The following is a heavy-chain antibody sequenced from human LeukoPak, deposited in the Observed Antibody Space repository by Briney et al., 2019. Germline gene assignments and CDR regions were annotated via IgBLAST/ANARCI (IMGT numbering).Heavy chain of an antibody. V-gene: IGHV3-11*01. D-gene: IGHD6-19*01. J-gene: IGHJ4*02. CDR2: ISSGSTI. CDR1: GFTFSDYY. CDR3: ARDFSDSSSQTAFDF. Sequence: GGSLRLSCAASGFTFSDYYMSWIRQAPGKGLEWVSYISSGSTIYYSDSVKGRFTISRDNAKNSLFLQMNSLRDEDTAVYYCARDFSDSSSQTAFDFWGQGTLVTVSS.